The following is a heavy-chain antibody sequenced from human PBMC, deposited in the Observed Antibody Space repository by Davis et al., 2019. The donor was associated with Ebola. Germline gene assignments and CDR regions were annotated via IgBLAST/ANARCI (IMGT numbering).Heavy chain of an antibody. V-gene: IGHV3-7*01. D-gene: IGHD4-23*01. CDR1: GFTFSSCG. Sequence: GGSLRLSCAAAGFTFSSCGMHWVRQAPGKGLAWVANIRQDGSQKYYVDSVKGRFTISRDNAKNSLYLQMNSLRAEDTAVFYCARGGGNVFDYWGQGALVTVSS. CDR3: ARGGGNVFDY. J-gene: IGHJ4*02. CDR2: IRQDGSQK.